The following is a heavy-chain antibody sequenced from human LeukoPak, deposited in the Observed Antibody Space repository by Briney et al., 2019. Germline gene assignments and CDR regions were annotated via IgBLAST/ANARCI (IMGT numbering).Heavy chain of an antibody. CDR2: IYYSGST. CDR3: ARDKYEDYGDYADDVYYYYYMDV. V-gene: IGHV4-39*07. D-gene: IGHD4-17*01. CDR1: GGSISSSSYY. Sequence: SETLSLTCTVSGGSISSSSYYWGWIRQPPGKGLEWIGSIYYSGSTYYNPSLKSRVTISVDTSKNQFSLKLSSVTAADTAVYYCARDKYEDYGDYADDVYYYYYMDVWGKGTTVTVSS. J-gene: IGHJ6*03.